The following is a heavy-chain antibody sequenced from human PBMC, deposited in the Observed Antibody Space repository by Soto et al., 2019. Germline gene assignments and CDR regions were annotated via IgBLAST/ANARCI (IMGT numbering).Heavy chain of an antibody. V-gene: IGHV4-39*01. CDR3: ATSQKGYNWNYFDH. J-gene: IGHJ4*02. Sequence: PSETLSLTCSVSGASISSDNYYWGWIRQTPGKGLEWIGSVFYTGFTSYNPSLESRVSVSVDTSKNQFSLKVSGVSAADTAVYYCATSQKGYNWNYFDHWGQGALVTVS. CDR1: GASISSDNYY. D-gene: IGHD1-20*01. CDR2: VFYTGFT.